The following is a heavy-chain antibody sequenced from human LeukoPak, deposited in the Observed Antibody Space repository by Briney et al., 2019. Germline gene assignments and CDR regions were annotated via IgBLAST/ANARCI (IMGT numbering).Heavy chain of an antibody. CDR3: ARVGGYSYEGMDV. J-gene: IGHJ6*04. D-gene: IGHD5-18*01. V-gene: IGHV4-59*01. CDR1: GGSISSYY. Sequence: SETLSLTCTVSGGSISSYYWSWIRQPPGKGLEWIGYIYYSGSTNYNPSLKSRVTISVDTSKNQFSLKLSSVTAADTAVYYCARVGGYSYEGMDVWGKGTTVTVSS. CDR2: IYYSGST.